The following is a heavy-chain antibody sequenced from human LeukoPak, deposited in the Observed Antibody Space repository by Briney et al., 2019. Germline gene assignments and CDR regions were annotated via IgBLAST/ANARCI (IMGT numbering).Heavy chain of an antibody. V-gene: IGHV4-39*01. CDR2: IYYSGST. D-gene: IGHD5-18*01. CDR3: ARHRRINSYGIDY. J-gene: IGHJ4*02. Sequence: PSETLSLTCTVSGGSISSSSYYWGWIRQPPGKGLEWIGSIYYSGSTYYNPSLKSRVTISVDTSKNQFSLKLSSVTAADTAVYYCARHRRINSYGIDYWGQGTLVTVSS. CDR1: GGSISSSSYY.